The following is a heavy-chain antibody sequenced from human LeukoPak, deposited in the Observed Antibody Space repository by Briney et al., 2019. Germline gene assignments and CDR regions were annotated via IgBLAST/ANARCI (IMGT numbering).Heavy chain of an antibody. J-gene: IGHJ3*02. Sequence: PAGSLRLSCAASGFTFINYWMRWVRQAPGEGLVWVSSISGDGISTIYADSVKGRFTISRDNAKNTLYLQMNSLRAEDTAVYYCASAIEVASARATFDIWGQGTMVTVSS. CDR1: GFTFINYW. D-gene: IGHD6-19*01. CDR2: ISGDGIST. CDR3: ASAIEVASARATFDI. V-gene: IGHV3-74*01.